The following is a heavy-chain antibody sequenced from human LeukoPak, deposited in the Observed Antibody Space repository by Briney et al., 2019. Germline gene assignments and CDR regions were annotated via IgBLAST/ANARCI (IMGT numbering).Heavy chain of an antibody. CDR2: ISGSGGGT. J-gene: IGHJ4*02. CDR1: GFTFSSYA. V-gene: IGHV3-23*01. CDR3: AKDCYGDSSYPFDY. D-gene: IGHD4-17*01. Sequence: GGSLRLSCAASGFTFSSYAMSWVRQAPGKGLEWVSAISGSGGGTYYADSVKGRFTIFRDNSKNTLYLQMNSLRAEDTAVYYCAKDCYGDSSYPFDYWGQGTLVTVSS.